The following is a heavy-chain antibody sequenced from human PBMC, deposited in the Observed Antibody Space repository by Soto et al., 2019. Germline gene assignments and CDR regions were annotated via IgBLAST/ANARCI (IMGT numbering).Heavy chain of an antibody. CDR3: ARQGKRWDYGMDV. Sequence: SETLSLTCTVSGYSINSDDYWGWIRQHPGKGLEWIASIYHSVSTFYNPSLRSRVTISIDTSKNQFSLRLTAVTAADTAMYYWARQGKRWDYGMDVWGQGTTVTVSS. CDR1: GYSINSDDY. V-gene: IGHV4-38-2*02. CDR2: IYHSVST. J-gene: IGHJ6*02.